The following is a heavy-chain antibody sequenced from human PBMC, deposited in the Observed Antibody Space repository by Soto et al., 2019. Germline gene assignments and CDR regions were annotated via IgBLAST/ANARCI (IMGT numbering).Heavy chain of an antibody. Sequence: QVQLQESGPGLVKPSETLSLTCTVSGGSISSYYWSWIRQPPGKGLEWIGYIYYSGSTNYNPSLKIRVTIAVDTSKNQFSLKLSSVTAADTAVYYCARVSYCSSTSCQLHFDYWGQGTLVTVSS. D-gene: IGHD2-2*01. CDR2: IYYSGST. J-gene: IGHJ4*02. V-gene: IGHV4-59*01. CDR3: ARVSYCSSTSCQLHFDY. CDR1: GGSISSYY.